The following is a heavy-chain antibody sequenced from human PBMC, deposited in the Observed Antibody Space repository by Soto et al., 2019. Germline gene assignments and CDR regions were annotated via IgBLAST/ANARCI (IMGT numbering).Heavy chain of an antibody. CDR3: VRSFTWYSEADY. V-gene: IGHV3-23*01. D-gene: IGHD6-13*01. CDR1: GFSYNSYA. J-gene: IGHJ4*02. Sequence: GGSLRLSCAASGFSYNSYALSWVRQAPGKGLEWVSSISGGGGDTSYADSVRGRFTISRDNSKNTLYLLMNSLRADDAAVYYCVRSFTWYSEADYWGQGTLVTVSS. CDR2: ISGGGGDT.